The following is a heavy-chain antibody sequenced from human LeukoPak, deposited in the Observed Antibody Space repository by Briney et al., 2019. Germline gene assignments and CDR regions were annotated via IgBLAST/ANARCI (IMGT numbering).Heavy chain of an antibody. Sequence: PSQTLSLTCTVSGGSISSGGYYWSWIRQHPGRGLEWIGSIYYSGSTYYNPSLKSRVTITVDTSKNQFSLKLSSVTAADTAVYYCARDRYDILTGTSLGSDPWGQGTLVTVSS. J-gene: IGHJ5*02. CDR3: ARDRYDILTGTSLGSDP. CDR2: IYYSGST. D-gene: IGHD3-9*01. CDR1: GGSISSGGYY. V-gene: IGHV4-31*03.